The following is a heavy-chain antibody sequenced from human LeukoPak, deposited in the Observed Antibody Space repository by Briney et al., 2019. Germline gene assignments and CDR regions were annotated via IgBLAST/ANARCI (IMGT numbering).Heavy chain of an antibody. Sequence: GGSLRPSCAASGFTFSSYGMHWVRQAPGKGLEWVAFIRYDGSNKYYADSVKGRFTISRDNAKNSLYLQMNSLRAEDMALYYCAKDIGGSLYYMDVWGKGTTVTVSS. CDR3: AKDIGGSLYYMDV. J-gene: IGHJ6*03. CDR1: GFTFSSYG. CDR2: IRYDGSNK. D-gene: IGHD1-26*01. V-gene: IGHV3-30*02.